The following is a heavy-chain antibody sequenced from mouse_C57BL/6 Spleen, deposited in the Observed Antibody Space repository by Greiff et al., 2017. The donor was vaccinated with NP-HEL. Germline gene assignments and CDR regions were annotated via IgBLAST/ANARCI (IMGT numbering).Heavy chain of an antibody. D-gene: IGHD2-3*01. Sequence: QVQLQQSGAELVRPGASVKLSCKASGYTFTDYYINWVKQRPGQGLEWIARIYPGSGNTYYNEKLKGKATLTAEKSSSTAYMHLSSLTSEDSAFYFCARSMGGYAMDYWGQGTSVTVSS. CDR2: IYPGSGNT. CDR1: GYTFTDYY. J-gene: IGHJ4*01. CDR3: ARSMGGYAMDY. V-gene: IGHV1-76*01.